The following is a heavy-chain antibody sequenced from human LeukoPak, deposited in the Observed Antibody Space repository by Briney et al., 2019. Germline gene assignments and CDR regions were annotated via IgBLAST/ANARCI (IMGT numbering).Heavy chain of an antibody. V-gene: IGHV3-48*04. CDR3: ARSRPSGGFDP. CDR2: ISSSSSTI. J-gene: IGHJ5*02. Sequence: GGSLRLSCAASGFTFSSYSMNWVRQAPGKGLEWVSYISSSSSTIYYADSVKGRFTISRDNAKNSLYLQMNSLRAEDTAVYYCARSRPSGGFDPWGQGTLVTVSS. CDR1: GFTFSSYS. D-gene: IGHD3-10*01.